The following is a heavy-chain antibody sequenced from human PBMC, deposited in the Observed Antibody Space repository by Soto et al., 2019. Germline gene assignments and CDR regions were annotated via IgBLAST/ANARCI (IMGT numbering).Heavy chain of an antibody. CDR3: AKAMGRSGYSYWYFDL. Sequence: GGSLRLSCAASGFTFSGYWMHWVRHAPGKGLEWVSGISWNSGSIGYADSVKGRFTISRDNAENSLYLQMTSLRAEDTALYYCAKAMGRSGYSYWYFDLWGRGTLVTVSS. J-gene: IGHJ2*01. V-gene: IGHV3-9*01. CDR2: ISWNSGSI. CDR1: GFTFSGYW. D-gene: IGHD3-3*01.